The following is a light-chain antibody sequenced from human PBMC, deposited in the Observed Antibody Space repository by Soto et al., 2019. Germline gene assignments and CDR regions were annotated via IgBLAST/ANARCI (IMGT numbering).Light chain of an antibody. CDR3: HQRSNWPRT. J-gene: IGKJ4*01. CDR2: DAS. V-gene: IGKV3-11*01. CDR1: QSVRTY. Sequence: EIVMTQSPGTLSLSPGERATLSCRASQSVRTYLAWYQQKPGQAPRLLIYDASTRATGIPARFSGSGSGTDFTLTISSLEPEDFAVYFCHQRSNWPRTFGGGTKVDIK.